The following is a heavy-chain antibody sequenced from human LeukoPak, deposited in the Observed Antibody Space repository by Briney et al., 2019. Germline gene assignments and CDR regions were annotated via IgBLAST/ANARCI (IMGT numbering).Heavy chain of an antibody. CDR3: ARTYYDFWSGSRTFDY. CDR2: ITGSGGNT. D-gene: IGHD3-3*01. J-gene: IGHJ4*02. CDR1: GFTFTYYA. Sequence: GGSLRLSCAASGFTFTYYAMSWVRQAPGKGLEWVSAITGSGGNTYYADSVKGRFTISRDNSKNTLYLQMNSLRAEDTAVYYCARTYYDFWSGSRTFDYWGQGTLVTVSS. V-gene: IGHV3-23*01.